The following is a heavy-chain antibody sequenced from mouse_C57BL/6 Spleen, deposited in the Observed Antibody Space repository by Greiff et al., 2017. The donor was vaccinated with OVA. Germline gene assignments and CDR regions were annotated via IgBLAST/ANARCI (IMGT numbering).Heavy chain of an antibody. J-gene: IGHJ1*03. Sequence: EVQLQESGPGMVKPSQSLSLTCTVTGYSITSGYDWHWIRHFPGNKLEWMGYISYSGSTNYNPSLKSRISITHDTSKNHFFLKLNSVTTEDTATYYCARWASSWYFDVWGTGTTVTVSS. CDR2: ISYSGST. V-gene: IGHV3-1*01. CDR1: GYSITSGYD. CDR3: ARWASSWYFDV.